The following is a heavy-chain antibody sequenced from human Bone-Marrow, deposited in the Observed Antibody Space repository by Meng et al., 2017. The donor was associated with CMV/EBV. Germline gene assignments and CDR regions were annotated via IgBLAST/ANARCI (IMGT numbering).Heavy chain of an antibody. V-gene: IGHV4-39*07. J-gene: IGHJ6*02. CDR1: GGSISSSSYY. CDR3: ARTWYYYDFWSGYLYYYGMDV. D-gene: IGHD3-3*01. CDR2: IYYSGST. Sequence: SETLSLTCTVSGGSISSSSYYWGWIRQPPGKGLEWIGSIYYSGSTYYNPSLKSRVTISVDTSKNQFSLKLISVTAADTAVYYCARTWYYYDFWSGYLYYYGMDVWGQGTTVTVSS.